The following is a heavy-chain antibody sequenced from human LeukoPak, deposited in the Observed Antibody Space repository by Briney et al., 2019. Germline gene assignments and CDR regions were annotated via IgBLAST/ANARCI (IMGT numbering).Heavy chain of an antibody. D-gene: IGHD3-10*01. CDR1: GGSISPLY. V-gene: IGHV4-59*11. CDR2: IYYSGST. CDR3: ARGGVAAKYYFDF. Sequence: PPESLSLTCTVSGGSISPLYWSWIRQPPGKGREFIGYIYYSGSTNFNPSLKSRVTLSVDTSKNQISLKMNSVTAADTAVYYCARGGVAAKYYFDFWGQGTLVTVSS. J-gene: IGHJ4*02.